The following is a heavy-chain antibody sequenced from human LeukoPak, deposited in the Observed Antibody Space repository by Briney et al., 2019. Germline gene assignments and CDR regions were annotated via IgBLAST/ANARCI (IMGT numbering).Heavy chain of an antibody. D-gene: IGHD2-2*02. J-gene: IGHJ5*02. CDR3: ARGTEYSSSITCYRWFDP. Sequence: SETLSLTCTVSGGSISSSYWSWIRQPAGKGLEWIGRIYSSGSTNYNPSLKSRVTMSVDTSKNQFSLKLSSVTAADTAVYYCARGTEYSSSITCYRWFDPWGQGTLVTVSS. CDR2: IYSSGST. CDR1: GGSISSSY. V-gene: IGHV4-4*07.